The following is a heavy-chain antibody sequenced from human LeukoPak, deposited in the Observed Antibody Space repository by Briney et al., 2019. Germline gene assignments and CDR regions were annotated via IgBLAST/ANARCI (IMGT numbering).Heavy chain of an antibody. Sequence: GGSLRLSCAASGFTFSSYWMSWVRQAPGKGLEWVANIKQDGSEKYYVDSVKGRFTISRDNAKNSLYLQMNSLRAEDTAVYYCARRGTRSIYGSGKPDWFDPWGQGTLVTVSS. CDR3: ARRGTRSIYGSGKPDWFDP. V-gene: IGHV3-7*01. D-gene: IGHD3-10*01. CDR1: GFTFSSYW. J-gene: IGHJ5*02. CDR2: IKQDGSEK.